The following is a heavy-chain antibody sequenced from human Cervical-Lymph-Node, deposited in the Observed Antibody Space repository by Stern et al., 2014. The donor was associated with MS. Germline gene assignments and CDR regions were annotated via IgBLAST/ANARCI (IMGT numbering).Heavy chain of an antibody. Sequence: VQLVDSGAEVKKPGASVKVSCKPTGYTFTNYGISWVRQAPGQGLEWMGWISTYNGRTNYAQKRQGRLTMTRDTSTSTAYMDLRSLTSDDTAVYYCARRSGSYSFDYWGQGTLVTVSS. D-gene: IGHD1-26*01. V-gene: IGHV1-18*01. J-gene: IGHJ4*02. CDR1: GYTFTNYG. CDR2: ISTYNGRT. CDR3: ARRSGSYSFDY.